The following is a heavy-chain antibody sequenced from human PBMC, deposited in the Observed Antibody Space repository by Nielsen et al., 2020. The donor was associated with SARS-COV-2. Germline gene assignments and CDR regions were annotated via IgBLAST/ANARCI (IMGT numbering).Heavy chain of an antibody. D-gene: IGHD2-2*01. Sequence: GGSLRLSCTASGFTFSNYHMSWVRQAPGKGLEWVSGISGDGESTYNADSVKGRFTISRDNSQNTLSLQMNSLRADDMAVYYCASVNWAVVHGWGQGTTVIVPS. CDR3: ASVNWAVVHG. CDR2: ISGDGEST. CDR1: GFTFSNYH. V-gene: IGHV3-23*01. J-gene: IGHJ6*02.